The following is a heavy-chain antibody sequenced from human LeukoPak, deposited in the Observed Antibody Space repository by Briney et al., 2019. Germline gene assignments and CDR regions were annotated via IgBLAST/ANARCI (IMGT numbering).Heavy chain of an antibody. CDR2: ISPDNGNT. CDR1: GNTFTTYG. CDR3: AKDGVGPGYSSTWYDWFDP. J-gene: IGHJ5*02. D-gene: IGHD6-13*01. V-gene: IGHV1-18*01. Sequence: ASVMVSCKVSGNTFTTYGISWVRQAPGQGLEWMGWISPDNGNTNYAQNLQGRVTLTTDTSTSTAYMELRSLRSDDTALYYCAKDGVGPGYSSTWYDWFDPWGQGTLVTVSS.